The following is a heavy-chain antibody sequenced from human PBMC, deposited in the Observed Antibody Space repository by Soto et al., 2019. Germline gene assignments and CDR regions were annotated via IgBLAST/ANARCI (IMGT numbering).Heavy chain of an antibody. CDR2: IHHTGYT. V-gene: IGHV4-28*01. D-gene: IGHD1-26*01. CDR1: GSSISNDNW. J-gene: IGHJ4*02. CDR3: ATKDNGKYFFDS. Sequence: XETLSLTCGVSGSSISNDNWWFWIRQPPGKGLEWIGYIHHTGYTYSNPALKSRLTMSVDTSKNQFSLRLSSVTAVDTAVYYCATKDNGKYFFDSWGQGALVTVSS.